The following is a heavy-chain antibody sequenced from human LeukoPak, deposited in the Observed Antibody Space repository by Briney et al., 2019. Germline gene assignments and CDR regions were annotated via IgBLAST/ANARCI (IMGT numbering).Heavy chain of an antibody. V-gene: IGHV1-69*05. D-gene: IGHD2-2*01. CDR2: IIPISGTA. CDR3: ARGLQYQLLKALGYYYMDV. Sequence: SVKVSCKASGGTFSSHAIAWVRQAPGQGPEWMGGIIPISGTANYAQKFQGRVTITTDESTSTAYMELSSLTSDDTAVYYCARGLQYQLLKALGYYYMDVWGEGTTVTVSS. J-gene: IGHJ6*03. CDR1: GGTFSSHA.